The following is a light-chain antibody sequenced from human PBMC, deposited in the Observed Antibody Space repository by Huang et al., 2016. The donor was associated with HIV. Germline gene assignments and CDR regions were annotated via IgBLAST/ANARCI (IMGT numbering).Light chain of an antibody. CDR2: NTS. J-gene: IGKJ1*01. Sequence: EIVMTQSPATLSVSPGERATLSCRASQSVSSNLAWYQQNPGQAPRLLMYNTSTRATGFPARFSGSGSGTEFTLTISSLQSEDFAVYYCHQYNNWPRTFGQGTKVEIK. CDR1: QSVSSN. V-gene: IGKV3-15*01. CDR3: HQYNNWPRT.